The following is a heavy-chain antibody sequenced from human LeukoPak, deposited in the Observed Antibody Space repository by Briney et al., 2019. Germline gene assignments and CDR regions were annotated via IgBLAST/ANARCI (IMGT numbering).Heavy chain of an antibody. Sequence: MPSETLSLTCAVSGGSISSNTYDWGWIRQPPGLGLEWIGSIHYTGSTYYNPSLKSRVTVSVDTSKNQLSLKLTSVTASDTAVYYCASHRRSHGSEYWGQGTLVTVSS. J-gene: IGHJ4*02. CDR1: GGSISSNTYD. D-gene: IGHD3-10*01. V-gene: IGHV4-39*01. CDR2: IHYTGST. CDR3: ASHRRSHGSEY.